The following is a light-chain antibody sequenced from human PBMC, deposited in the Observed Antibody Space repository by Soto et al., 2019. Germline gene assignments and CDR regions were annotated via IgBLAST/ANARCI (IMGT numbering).Light chain of an antibody. J-gene: IGLJ1*01. CDR1: SSNVGSNY. V-gene: IGLV1-47*01. CDR3: AAWDDSLRGRV. Sequence: QSVLTQAPSASGTPGQRVTISCSGSSSNVGSNYVYWYQQLPGTAPKLLIYKNDQRPSGVPDRFSGSKSGTSASLAISGLRSEDEAEYYCAAWDDSLRGRVFGTGTKLTVL. CDR2: KND.